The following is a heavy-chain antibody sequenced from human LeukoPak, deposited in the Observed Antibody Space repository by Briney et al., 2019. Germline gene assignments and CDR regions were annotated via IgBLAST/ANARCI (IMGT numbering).Heavy chain of an antibody. J-gene: IGHJ4*02. Sequence: TGGSLRLSCAASGFTFSSSSMSWVRQAPGKGLEWVSVISGSGGSTDYADSVKGRFTISRDNSKNTLYLQINSLRAEDTAVYNCAKGSGWYVWGQGTLVTVSS. CDR1: GFTFSSSS. D-gene: IGHD6-19*01. CDR3: AKGSGWYV. V-gene: IGHV3-23*01. CDR2: ISGSGGST.